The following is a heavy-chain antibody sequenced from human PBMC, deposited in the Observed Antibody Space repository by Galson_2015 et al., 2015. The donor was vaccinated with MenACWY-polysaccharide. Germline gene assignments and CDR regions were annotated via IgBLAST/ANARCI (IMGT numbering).Heavy chain of an antibody. Sequence: SLRLSCAASGFSFSDSSLHWVRQAPGKGLEWVGRIRDKHYNYAIAYAESVKGRFTMSRDDLKSTAYLQTNSLKTEDTAVYYCTRPSDGNWLGPWGQAAVVTVAS. CDR1: GFSFSDSS. CDR3: TRPSDGNWLGP. V-gene: IGHV3-73*01. J-gene: IGHJ5*02. D-gene: IGHD5-24*01. CDR2: IRDKHYNYAI.